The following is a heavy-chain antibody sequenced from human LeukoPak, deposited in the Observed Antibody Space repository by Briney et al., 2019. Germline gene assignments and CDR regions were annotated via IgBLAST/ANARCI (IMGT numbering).Heavy chain of an antibody. CDR3: ATGGYDSSGYYYSRTFQH. V-gene: IGHV4-59*01. CDR1: GGSISSYY. D-gene: IGHD3-22*01. J-gene: IGHJ1*01. CDR2: IYYSGST. Sequence: SETLSLACTVSGGSISSYYWSWIRQPPGKGLEWIGYIYYSGSTNYNPSLKSRVTISVDTSKNQFSLKLSSVTAADTAVYYCATGGYDSSGYYYSRTFQHWGQGTLVTVSS.